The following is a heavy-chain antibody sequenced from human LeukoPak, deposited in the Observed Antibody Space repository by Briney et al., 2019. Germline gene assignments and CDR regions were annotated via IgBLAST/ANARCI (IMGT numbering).Heavy chain of an antibody. CDR3: ARGMVVTAYFDY. V-gene: IGHV4-61*01. CDR1: VGSLSSGSYY. CDR2: IYYSGST. Sequence: SETLSLTCTVSVGSLSSGSYYWSWIRQPPGRGLEWIGYIYYSGSTNYNPSLKSRVTISVDASKNQFSLKLSSVAAADTAVYYCARGMVVTAYFDYWGQGTLVTVSS. D-gene: IGHD2-21*02. J-gene: IGHJ4*02.